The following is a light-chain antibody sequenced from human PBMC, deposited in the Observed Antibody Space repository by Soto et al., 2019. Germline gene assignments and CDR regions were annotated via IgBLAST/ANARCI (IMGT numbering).Light chain of an antibody. CDR3: QQSFSAPPS. CDR1: QNIDNF. V-gene: IGKV1-39*01. CDR2: ASS. Sequence: DIQMTQSPSSLSASIGDRVTITCRASQNIDNFLNWYQWRPGKAPKFLIFASSSLQSGVSSRFSGRGSGTEFSLTIINLQPEDFATYYCQQSFSAPPSFGQGTKLEIK. J-gene: IGKJ2*01.